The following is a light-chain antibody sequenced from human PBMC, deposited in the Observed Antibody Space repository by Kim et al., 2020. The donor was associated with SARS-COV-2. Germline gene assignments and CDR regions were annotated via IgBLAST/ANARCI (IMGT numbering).Light chain of an antibody. CDR1: CARIAINY. Sequence: GNKLTFSCLRSCARIAINYVDWYQQRPATFPTFVICENNRRPSGVPDRFSGSLDSSSNSDSLTISALRTEHEADYYCQSYDRSNHVFGGGTMVIFL. V-gene: IGLV6-57*01. J-gene: IGLJ3*02. CDR2: ENN. CDR3: QSYDRSNHV.